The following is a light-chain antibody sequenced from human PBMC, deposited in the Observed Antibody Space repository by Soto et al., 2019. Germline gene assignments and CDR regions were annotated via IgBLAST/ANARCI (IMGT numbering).Light chain of an antibody. CDR2: EVS. Sequence: DVVMTQTPLSLSVAPGQPASISGKSSQSLLHITGETFLFWYLQKPGQSPQLLIYEVSTRASGVPDRFSGSGSGTDFTLEISRVETDDVGIYYCMQSTQLPPTFGQGTRLEIK. CDR1: QSLLHITGETF. J-gene: IGKJ5*01. CDR3: MQSTQLPPT. V-gene: IGKV2D-29*02.